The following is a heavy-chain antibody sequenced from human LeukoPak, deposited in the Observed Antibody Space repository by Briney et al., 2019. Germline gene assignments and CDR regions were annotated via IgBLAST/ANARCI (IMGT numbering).Heavy chain of an antibody. D-gene: IGHD5/OR15-5a*01. J-gene: IGHJ2*01. CDR2: INHSGST. V-gene: IGHV4-34*01. CDR1: GGSFSGYY. Sequence: SETLSLTCAVYGGSFSGYYWSWIRQPPGKGLEWIGEINHSGSTNYNPSHKSRVTISVDTSKNQFSLKLSSVAAADTAVYYCATSLPLDWYFDLWGRGTLVSVSS. CDR3: ATSLPLDWYFDL.